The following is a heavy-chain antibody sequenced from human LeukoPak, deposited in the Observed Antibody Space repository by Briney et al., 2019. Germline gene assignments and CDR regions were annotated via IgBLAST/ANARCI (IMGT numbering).Heavy chain of an antibody. CDR1: GGSISSGGYY. Sequence: SETLSLTCTVSGGSISSGGYYWSWIRQHPGKGLEWIGYIYYSGSTYYNPSLKSRVTISVDTSKNQFSLKLSSVTAADTAVYYCARDAPSGPRRYFDYWGQGTLVTVSS. V-gene: IGHV4-31*03. J-gene: IGHJ4*02. CDR3: ARDAPSGPRRYFDY. D-gene: IGHD5-12*01. CDR2: IYYSGST.